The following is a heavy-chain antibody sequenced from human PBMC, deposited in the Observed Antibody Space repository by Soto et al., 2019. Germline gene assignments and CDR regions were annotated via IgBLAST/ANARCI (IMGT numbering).Heavy chain of an antibody. CDR2: ISSSSSYT. V-gene: IGHV3-11*06. Sequence: GGSLRLSCAASGFTFSDYYMSWIRQAPGKGLEWVSCISSSSSYTNYADSVKGRFTISRDNAKNSLYLQMNSLRAEDTAVYYCARDRGYYGMDVWGQGTTVTVSS. CDR1: GFTFSDYY. D-gene: IGHD3-10*01. J-gene: IGHJ6*02. CDR3: ARDRGYYGMDV.